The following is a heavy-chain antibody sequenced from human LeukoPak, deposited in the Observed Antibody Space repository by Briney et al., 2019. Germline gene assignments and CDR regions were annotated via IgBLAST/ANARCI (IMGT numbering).Heavy chain of an antibody. Sequence: HPGRSLRLSCAASGFTFSSYAMHWVRQAPDKGLEWVAVISYDGSNKYYADSVKGRFTISRDNSKNTLYLQMNSLRAEDTAVYYCARGKGYSYGYWFDPWGQGTLVTVSS. V-gene: IGHV3-30-3*01. CDR2: ISYDGSNK. J-gene: IGHJ5*02. D-gene: IGHD5-18*01. CDR1: GFTFSSYA. CDR3: ARGKGYSYGYWFDP.